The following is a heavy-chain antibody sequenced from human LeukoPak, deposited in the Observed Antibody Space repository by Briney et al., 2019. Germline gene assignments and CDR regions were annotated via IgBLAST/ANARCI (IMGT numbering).Heavy chain of an antibody. D-gene: IGHD1-26*01. V-gene: IGHV4-31*03. CDR1: GGSISSGGYY. Sequence: SETLSLTCTVSGGSISSGGYYWSWIRQHPGKGLEWIGYIYYSGSTYYNPSLKSRVTISVDTSKNQFSLKLSSVTAADTAVYYCAKGNLQWELRSDWFDPWGQGTLVTVSS. CDR3: AKGNLQWELRSDWFDP. J-gene: IGHJ5*02. CDR2: IYYSGST.